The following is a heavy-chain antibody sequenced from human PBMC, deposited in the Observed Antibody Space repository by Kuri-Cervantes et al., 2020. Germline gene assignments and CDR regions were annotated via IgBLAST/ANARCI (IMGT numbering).Heavy chain of an antibody. D-gene: IGHD3-22*01. Sequence: SETLSLTCAVSGGSISGSNWWSWVRQPPGKGLEWIGEIYHSGSTYYNPSLKSRVTISVDTSKNQFSLKLSSVTAADTAVYYCARQGDSSGYQYYFDYWGQGTLVTVSS. J-gene: IGHJ4*02. CDR3: ARQGDSSGYQYYFDY. CDR2: IYHSGST. CDR1: GGSISGSNW. V-gene: IGHV4-4*02.